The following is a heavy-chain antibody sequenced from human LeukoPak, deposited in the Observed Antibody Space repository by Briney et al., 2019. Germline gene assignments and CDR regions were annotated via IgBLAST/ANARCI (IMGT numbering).Heavy chain of an antibody. J-gene: IGHJ4*02. CDR2: INHSGST. CDR1: GGSFSGYY. D-gene: IGHD1-1*01. Sequence: SETLSLTCAVYGGSFSGYYWSWIRQPPGKGLEWIGEINHSGSTNYNPSLKSRVTISVDTSKNQFSLKLSSVTAADTAVYYCAESSSGFDFWGQGTLVTVSS. CDR3: AESSSGFDF. V-gene: IGHV4-34*01.